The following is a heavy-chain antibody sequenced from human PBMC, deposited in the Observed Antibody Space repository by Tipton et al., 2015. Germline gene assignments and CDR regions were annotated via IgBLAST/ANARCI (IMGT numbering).Heavy chain of an antibody. J-gene: IGHJ6*02. CDR2: IKGDGSIS. CDR1: GFTFSLYW. CDR3: AKDIGGSASDYTMDV. V-gene: IGHV3-74*01. D-gene: IGHD6-19*01. Sequence: GSLRLSCSASGFTFSLYWMHWVRQVPGKGLAWVSRIKGDGSISDHADSVKGRFTISRDNAANTLYLQMDSLRGEDTALYWCAKDIGGSASDYTMDVWGQGTTVTVSS.